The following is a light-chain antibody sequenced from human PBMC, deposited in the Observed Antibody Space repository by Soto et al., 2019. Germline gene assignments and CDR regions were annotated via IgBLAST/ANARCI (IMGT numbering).Light chain of an antibody. J-gene: IGLJ1*01. Sequence: QSVLTQPPSASASLGASVTLTCTLSSGYSNYEVDWYQQRPGKGPRFVMRVGTGGIVGSKGDGIPDRFSVLGSGLNRYLTIKNIQEEDESDYHCGADHASGSNFVYVFGTGTQLTVL. CDR3: GADHASGSNFVYV. CDR2: VGTGGIVG. CDR1: SGYSNYE. V-gene: IGLV9-49*01.